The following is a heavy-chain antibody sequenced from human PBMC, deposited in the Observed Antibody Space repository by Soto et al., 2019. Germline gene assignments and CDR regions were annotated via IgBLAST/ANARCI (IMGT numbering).Heavy chain of an antibody. J-gene: IGHJ4*02. CDR2: ISSSSSTI. V-gene: IGHV3-48*01. D-gene: IGHD6-6*01. CDR1: GFTFSSYS. Sequence: EVQLVESGGGLVQPGGSLRLSCAASGFTFSSYSMNWVRQAPGKGLEWVSYISSSSSTIYYADSVKGRFTISRDNAKNSLYLQMNSLRAEYTAVYYCARDSIALAAPPSFDYWGQGTLVTVSS. CDR3: ARDSIALAAPPSFDY.